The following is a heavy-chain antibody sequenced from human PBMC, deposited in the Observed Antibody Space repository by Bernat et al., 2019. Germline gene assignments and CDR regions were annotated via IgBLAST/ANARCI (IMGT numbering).Heavy chain of an antibody. CDR3: ARHRTTVSSIYWHFDL. CDR1: GYTFSTYL. CDR2: IDPSDSYT. J-gene: IGHJ2*01. V-gene: IGHV5-10-1*03. D-gene: IGHD3-3*02. Sequence: EVQLVQSGAEVKKPGESLRISCQGSGYTFSTYLITWVRQVPGKGLEWRGRIDPSDSYTNNNPSFQDHVTISADRSISTAFLQWSSLKASTTAIYYCARHRTTVSSIYWHFDLWGRGTLVTVSS.